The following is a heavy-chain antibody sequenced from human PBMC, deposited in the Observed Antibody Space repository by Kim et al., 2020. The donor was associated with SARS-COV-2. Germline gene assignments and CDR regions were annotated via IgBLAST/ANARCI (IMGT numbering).Heavy chain of an antibody. D-gene: IGHD4-17*01. CDR1: GGSFSGYY. J-gene: IGHJ3*02. CDR2: INHSGST. CDR3: AASGTTVVTPAFDI. V-gene: IGHV4-34*01. Sequence: SETLSLTCAVYGGSFSGYYWSWIRQPPGKGLEWIGEINHSGSTNYNPSLKSRVTISVDTSKNQFSLKLSSVTAADTAVYYCAASGTTVVTPAFDIWGQGTMVTVSS.